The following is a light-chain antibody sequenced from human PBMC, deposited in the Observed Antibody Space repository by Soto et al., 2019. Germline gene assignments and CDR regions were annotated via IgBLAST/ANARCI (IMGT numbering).Light chain of an antibody. J-gene: IGLJ1*01. CDR2: DVS. CDR3: SSYTSGSTYV. V-gene: IGLV2-14*01. Sequence: QSVLTQPASVSGSPGQSITISCTGTSSDVGGYNFVSWYQQHPGKAPKLMIYDVSNRPSGLSNRFSGSKSGNTASLTISGLQAEDEADYYCSSYTSGSTYVFGTGTRSPS. CDR1: SSDVGGYNF.